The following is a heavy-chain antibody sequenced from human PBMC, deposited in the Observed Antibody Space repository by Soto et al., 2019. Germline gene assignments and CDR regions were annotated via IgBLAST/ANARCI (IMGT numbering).Heavy chain of an antibody. CDR2: IWYDGSNK. J-gene: IGHJ6*02. CDR1: GFTFSHYG. Sequence: QVQLVESGGGVVPPGRSLRLSCAASGFTFSHYGIHWVRQAPGKGLEWVAVIWYDGSNKLYADTLKGRFIMSRDNTNDALNLQMNSLRAEDTVVYYCEGNMDTSFTRSVLDVWGQGTTVTVSS. CDR3: EGNMDTSFTRSVLDV. D-gene: IGHD3-10*01. V-gene: IGHV3-33*01.